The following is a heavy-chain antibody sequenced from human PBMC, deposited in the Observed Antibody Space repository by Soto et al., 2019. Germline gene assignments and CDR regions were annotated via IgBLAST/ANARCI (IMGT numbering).Heavy chain of an antibody. CDR3: ARHRPGIAAAGIFDY. CDR2: IYYSGST. CDR1: GGSISSSSYY. Sequence: SETLSLTCTVSGGSISSSSYYWGWIRQPPGKGLEWIGSIYYSGSTYYNPSLKSRVTISVDTSKNQFSLKLSSVTAADTAVYYCARHRPGIAAAGIFDYWGQGTLVTVSS. V-gene: IGHV4-39*01. D-gene: IGHD6-13*01. J-gene: IGHJ4*02.